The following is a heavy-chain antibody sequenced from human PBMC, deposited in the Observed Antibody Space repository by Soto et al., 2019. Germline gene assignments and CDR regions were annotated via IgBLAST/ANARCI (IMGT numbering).Heavy chain of an antibody. CDR3: ARSPSRIAVADQYFDY. CDR1: GFTFSSYW. J-gene: IGHJ4*02. D-gene: IGHD6-19*01. CDR2: IKQDGSEK. Sequence: GGSLRLSCAASGFTFSSYWMSWVRQAPGKGLEWVANIKQDGSEKYYVDSVKGRFTISRDNAKNSLYLQMNSLRAEDTAVYYCARSPSRIAVADQYFDYWGQGTLVTVSS. V-gene: IGHV3-7*03.